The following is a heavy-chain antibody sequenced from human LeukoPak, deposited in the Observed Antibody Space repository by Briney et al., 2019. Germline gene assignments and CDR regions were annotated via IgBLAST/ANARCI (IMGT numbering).Heavy chain of an antibody. D-gene: IGHD6-6*01. V-gene: IGHV4-59*12. CDR1: GGSFSGYY. J-gene: IGHJ5*02. CDR2: IYYSGST. Sequence: SETLPLTCAVYGGSFSGYYWSWIRQPPGKGLEWIGYIYYSGSTNYNPSLKSRVTISVDTSKNQFSLKLSSVTAADTAVYYCAKEEVAAPTTWGQGTLVTVSS. CDR3: AKEEVAAPTT.